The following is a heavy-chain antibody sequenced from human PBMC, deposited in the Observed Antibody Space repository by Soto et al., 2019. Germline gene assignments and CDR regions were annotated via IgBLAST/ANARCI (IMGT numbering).Heavy chain of an antibody. CDR1: GGTFSSYA. Sequence: ASVKVSCKASGGTFSSYAISWVRQAPGQGLEWMGGIIPIFGTANYAQKFQGRVTITADKSTSTAYMELSSLRSEDTAVYYCARLGSGYRNRNYYYYGMDVCGQGTTVTVYS. V-gene: IGHV1-69*06. D-gene: IGHD3-3*01. J-gene: IGHJ6*02. CDR3: ARLGSGYRNRNYYYYGMDV. CDR2: IIPIFGTA.